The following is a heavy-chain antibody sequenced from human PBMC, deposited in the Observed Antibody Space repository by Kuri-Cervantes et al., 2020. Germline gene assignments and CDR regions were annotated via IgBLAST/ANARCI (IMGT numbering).Heavy chain of an antibody. Sequence: SETLSLTCAVYGGSFSGYYWSWIRQPPGKGLEWIGEINHSGSINYNPSLKSRVTISVDTSKNQFSLKLTSMTAADTAVYYCAREPQGRTAFDIWGQGTMVTVSS. CDR3: AREPQGRTAFDI. D-gene: IGHD1-26*01. CDR1: GGSFSGYY. J-gene: IGHJ3*02. CDR2: INHSGSI. V-gene: IGHV4-34*01.